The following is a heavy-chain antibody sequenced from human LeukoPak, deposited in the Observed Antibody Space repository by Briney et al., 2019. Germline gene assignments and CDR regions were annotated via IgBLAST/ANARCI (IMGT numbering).Heavy chain of an antibody. V-gene: IGHV6-1*01. CDR3: ARGLEAREIFDY. Sequence: PSQTLSLTCAISGDRVSSNSAAWNWIRQSPSRGLEWLGRTYYRSKWYNDYAVSVKSRMTINPDTSNNQYSLQLNSVTPEDTAVYYCARGLEAREIFDYWGQGTLVTVSS. J-gene: IGHJ4*02. D-gene: IGHD6-6*01. CDR2: TYYRSKWYN. CDR1: GDRVSSNSAA.